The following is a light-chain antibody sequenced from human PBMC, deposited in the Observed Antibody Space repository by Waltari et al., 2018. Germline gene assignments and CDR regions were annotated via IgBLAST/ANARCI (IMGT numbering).Light chain of an antibody. CDR2: DVS. V-gene: IGLV2-23*02. CDR3: YSFAGYTTFYV. Sequence: QSALTQPASVSGSPGQSIAISCTGTSSDVGAYNSVSWYQQHPGKAPKVIIYDVSKRPSGISSRFSGSKSDNTASLTISGLQAEDEADYFCYSFAGYTTFYVFGSGTKVTVL. CDR1: SSDVGAYNS. J-gene: IGLJ1*01.